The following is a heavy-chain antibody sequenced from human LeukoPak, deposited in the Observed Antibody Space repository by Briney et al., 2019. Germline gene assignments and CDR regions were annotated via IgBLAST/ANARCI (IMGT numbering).Heavy chain of an antibody. V-gene: IGHV3-53*01. CDR3: ARPKGVYYYYYMDV. D-gene: IGHD3-16*01. CDR2: IYSGGST. CDR1: GFTVSSNY. Sequence: GGSLRLSCAASGFTVSSNYMSWVRQAPGKGLEWVSVIYSGGSTYYAESVKGRFTISRDNSKNTLYLQMNSLRAEDTAVYYCARPKGVYYYYYMDVWGKGTTVTVSS. J-gene: IGHJ6*03.